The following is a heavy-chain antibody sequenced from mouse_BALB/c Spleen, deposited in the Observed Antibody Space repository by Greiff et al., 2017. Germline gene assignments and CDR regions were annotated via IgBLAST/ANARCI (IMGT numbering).Heavy chain of an antibody. CDR3: ARYWDY. CDR2: ISYSGST. J-gene: IGHJ2*01. Sequence: EVKLMESGPGLVKPSQSLSLTCTVTGYSITSDYAWNWIRQFPGNKLEWMGYISYSGSTSYNPSLKSRISITRDTSKNQFFLQLNSVTTEDTATYYCARYWDYWGQGTTLTVSS. D-gene: IGHD4-1*01. CDR1: GYSITSDYA. V-gene: IGHV3-2*02.